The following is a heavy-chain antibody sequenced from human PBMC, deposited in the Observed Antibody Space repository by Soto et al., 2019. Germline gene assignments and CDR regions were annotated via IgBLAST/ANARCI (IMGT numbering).Heavy chain of an antibody. J-gene: IGHJ3*02. CDR3: ASKFGELLADAFDM. CDR2: IYYSWST. CDR1: GGSISSYY. Sequence: PSETLSLTCTVSGGSISSYYWSWIRQPPGKGLEWIGYIYYSWSTSYNPSLKSRVTISVDTSKNQFSLKLSSVTAADTAVYYCASKFGELLADAFDMWGQGTTVT. D-gene: IGHD3-10*01. V-gene: IGHV4-59*12.